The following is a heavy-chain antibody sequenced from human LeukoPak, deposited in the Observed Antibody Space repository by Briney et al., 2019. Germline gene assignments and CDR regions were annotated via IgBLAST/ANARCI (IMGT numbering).Heavy chain of an antibody. J-gene: IGHJ4*02. Sequence: SETLSLTCTVSGGSISSYYWSWIRQPPGKGLEWIGNLYDAGSTYYNPSLKSRVTISVDTSKNQVSLMLNSVTAADTAVYYCARTYYFGASGRFGAYDYWGQGTLVTVSS. D-gene: IGHD3-10*01. CDR2: LYDAGST. CDR3: ARTYYFGASGRFGAYDY. V-gene: IGHV4-59*04. CDR1: GGSISSYY.